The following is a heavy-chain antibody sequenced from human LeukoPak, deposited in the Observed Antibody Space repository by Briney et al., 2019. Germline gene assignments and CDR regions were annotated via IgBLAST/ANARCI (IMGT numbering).Heavy chain of an antibody. J-gene: IGHJ4*02. Sequence: SVKVSCKASGYTFTGYYMHWVRQAPGQGLEWMGGIIPIFGTTNYAQKFQGRVTITADESTSTAYMELSNLRSEDTAVYYCARLIQPTSDYWGQGTLVTVSS. CDR2: IIPIFGTT. CDR3: ARLIQPTSDY. D-gene: IGHD5-18*01. CDR1: GYTFTGYY. V-gene: IGHV1-69*13.